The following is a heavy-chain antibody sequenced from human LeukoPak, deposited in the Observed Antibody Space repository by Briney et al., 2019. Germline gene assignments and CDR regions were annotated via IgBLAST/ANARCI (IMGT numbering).Heavy chain of an antibody. CDR1: GFTFSNTW. CDR3: TTESSGGSDN. J-gene: IGHJ4*02. V-gene: IGHV3-15*01. Sequence: SGGSLRLPCAASGFTFSNTWMSWVRQGPGKGLEWVGRIQRKTDGGTTDYAAPVKGRFTISRDDSENTLYLQMNSLKIEDTAVYYCTTESSGGSDNWGQGTLVTVSS. D-gene: IGHD1-26*01. CDR2: IQRKTDGGTT.